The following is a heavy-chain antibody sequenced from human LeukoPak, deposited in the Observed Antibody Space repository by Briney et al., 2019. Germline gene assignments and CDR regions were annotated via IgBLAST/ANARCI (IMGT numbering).Heavy chain of an antibody. J-gene: IGHJ4*02. D-gene: IGHD3-22*01. CDR1: GGSISSYY. CDR2: IYYSGST. V-gene: IGHV4-59*08. Sequence: SETLSLTYTVSGGSISSYYWSSIRQPPGKGLEWIGYIYYSGSTNYNPSLKSRVTISVDTSKNQFSLKLSSVTAADTAVYYCARGLFFDYWGQGTLVTVSS. CDR3: ARGLFFDY.